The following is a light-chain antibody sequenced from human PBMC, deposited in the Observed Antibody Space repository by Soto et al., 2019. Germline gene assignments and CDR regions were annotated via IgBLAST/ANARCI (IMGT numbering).Light chain of an antibody. Sequence: DIHLTQSPYTQSLSXAETLSINCXXSQDISKSLNWYQQKPGKAPKLLIYDASNLETGVPSRFSGSGSGTDFTLTISSLQPEDFATYYCQQLNSYLSITFGQGTRLEIK. J-gene: IGKJ5*01. CDR1: QDISKS. V-gene: IGKV1-33*01. CDR3: QQLNSYLSIT. CDR2: DAS.